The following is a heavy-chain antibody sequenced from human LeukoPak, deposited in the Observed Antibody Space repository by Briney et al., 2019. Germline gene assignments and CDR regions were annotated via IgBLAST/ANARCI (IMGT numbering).Heavy chain of an antibody. J-gene: IGHJ4*02. D-gene: IGHD6-6*01. V-gene: IGHV4-39*07. Sequence: PSETLSLTCTVSGGSISSSSYYWGWIRQPPGKGLEWIGSIYYSGSTYYNPSLKSRVTISVDTSKNQFSLKLSSVTAADTAVYYCARDVLEYSSSFDYWGQGTLVTVSS. CDR1: GGSISSSSYY. CDR2: IYYSGST. CDR3: ARDVLEYSSSFDY.